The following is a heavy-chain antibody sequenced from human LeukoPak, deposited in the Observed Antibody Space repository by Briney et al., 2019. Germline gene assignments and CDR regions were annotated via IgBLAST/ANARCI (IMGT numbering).Heavy chain of an antibody. CDR2: ISGSGGST. D-gene: IGHD3-10*01. CDR3: ATEAGYYYGSGSPFDY. J-gene: IGHJ4*02. Sequence: GGSLRLSCAASGSTFSSYAMSRVRQAPGKGLEWVSAISGSGGSTYYADSVKGRFTISRDNSKNTLYLQMNSLRAEDTAVYYCATEAGYYYGSGSPFDYWGQGTLVTVSS. CDR1: GSTFSSYA. V-gene: IGHV3-23*01.